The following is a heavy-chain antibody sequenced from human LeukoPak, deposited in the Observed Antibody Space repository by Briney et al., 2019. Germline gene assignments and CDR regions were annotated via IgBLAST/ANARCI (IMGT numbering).Heavy chain of an antibody. CDR1: GYSISSGYY. D-gene: IGHD3-10*01. V-gene: IGHV4-38-2*02. CDR2: IYHSGST. CDR3: ARVGRLLWFGELLAFDY. Sequence: SGTLSLTCTASGYSISSGYYWGWIRQPPGKGREGVGSIYHSGSTYYNPSLKSRVTISVDTSKNQFSLKLSSVTAADTAVYYCARVGRLLWFGELLAFDYWGQGTLVTVSS. J-gene: IGHJ4*02.